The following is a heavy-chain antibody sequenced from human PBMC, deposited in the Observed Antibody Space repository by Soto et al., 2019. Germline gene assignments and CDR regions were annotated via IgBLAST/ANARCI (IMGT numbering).Heavy chain of an antibody. CDR2: INPDSGAT. J-gene: IGHJ4*02. CDR3: AGCDYGTGCYPFPYFDY. D-gene: IGHD3-9*01. V-gene: IGHV1-2*02. Sequence: HEHLVQSGAEVKRPGASLKVSCKASGYSFTGYYIHWVRQAPGQGLEWMGWINPDSGATNYAQNFQGRVTLTSDTSISTASMDLTSLTSDDTAVYYCAGCDYGTGCYPFPYFDYWGQGTLVIVSS. CDR1: GYSFTGYY.